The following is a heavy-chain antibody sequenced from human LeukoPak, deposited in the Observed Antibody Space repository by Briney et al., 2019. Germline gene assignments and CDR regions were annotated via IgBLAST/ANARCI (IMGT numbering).Heavy chain of an antibody. CDR2: INHSGST. CDR3: ARGRMGTTVYYYYYYMDV. D-gene: IGHD2/OR15-2a*01. CDR1: GGSFSGYY. J-gene: IGHJ6*03. V-gene: IGHV4-34*01. Sequence: SETLSLTCAVYGGSFSGYYWSWIRQPPGKGLEWIGEINHSGSTNYNPSLKSRVTISVDTSKNQFSLKLSSVTAADTAVYYCARGRMGTTVYYYYYYMDVWGKGTTVTVSS.